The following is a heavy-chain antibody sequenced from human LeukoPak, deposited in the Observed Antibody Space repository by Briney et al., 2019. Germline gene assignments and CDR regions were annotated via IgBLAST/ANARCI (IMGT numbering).Heavy chain of an antibody. CDR2: ISWNSGSI. D-gene: IGHD3-10*01. V-gene: IGHV3-9*01. J-gene: IGHJ4*02. CDR1: GFTFDDYA. Sequence: GGSLRLSCAASGFTFDDYAMHWVRQAPGKGLEWVSGISWNSGSIGYADSVKGRFTISRDNAKNSLYLQMNSPRAEDTALYYCAKDIRAYGSGSSLDYWGQGTLVTVSS. CDR3: AKDIRAYGSGSSLDY.